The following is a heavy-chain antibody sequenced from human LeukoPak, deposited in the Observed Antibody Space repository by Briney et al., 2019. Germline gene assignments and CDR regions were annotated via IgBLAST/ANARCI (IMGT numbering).Heavy chain of an antibody. V-gene: IGHV1-69*13. D-gene: IGHD6-6*01. CDR3: ARDPYSSSRGYYYYMDV. CDR1: GGTFSSYA. CDR2: IIPIFGTA. J-gene: IGHJ6*03. Sequence: GASVKVSCKASGGTFSSYAISWVRQAPGQGLEWMGGIIPIFGTANYAQKFQGRVTITADESTSTAYMELSSLRSEDTAVYYCARDPYSSSRGYYYYMDVWGKGTTVTVSS.